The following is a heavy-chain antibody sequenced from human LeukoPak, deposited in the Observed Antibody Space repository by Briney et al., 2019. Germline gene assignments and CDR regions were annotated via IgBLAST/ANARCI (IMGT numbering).Heavy chain of an antibody. CDR1: GGSISSYY. V-gene: IGHV4-4*07. CDR3: ARDGYYDFWSGSYPYMDV. CDR2: IYTSGST. J-gene: IGHJ6*03. Sequence: PSETLSLTCTVSGGSISSYYWSWIRQPAGKGLEWIGRIYTSGSTNYNPSLKSRVTMSVDTSENQFSLKLSSVTAADTAVYYCARDGYYDFWSGSYPYMDVWGKGTTVTVSS. D-gene: IGHD3-3*01.